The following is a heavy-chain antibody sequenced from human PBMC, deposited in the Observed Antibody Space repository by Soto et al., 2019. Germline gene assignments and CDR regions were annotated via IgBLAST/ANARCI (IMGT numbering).Heavy chain of an antibody. CDR1: GFTLSSHS. D-gene: IGHD3-3*01. CDR2: ISSSSSSI. J-gene: IGHJ4*02. V-gene: IGHV3-21*01. CDR3: ARDGVHYDFWSGYSTHYYFDY. Sequence: GGSLRLSWGASGFTLSSHSINWVRQAPGKGVEWGASISSSSSSIYHAASVKGRFTIPRATAKNSLYLQMNSLRAEDTAVYYCARDGVHYDFWSGYSTHYYFDYWGQGTLVTVSS.